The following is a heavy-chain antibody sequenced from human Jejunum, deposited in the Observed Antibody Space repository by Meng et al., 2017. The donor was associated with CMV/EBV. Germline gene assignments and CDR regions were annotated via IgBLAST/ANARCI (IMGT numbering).Heavy chain of an antibody. V-gene: IGHV4-4*07. CDR1: GGSISDYY. CDR3: ARDMHREVVIQDY. Sequence: QLQEPGPGLGKPSGPLSLTCTVAGGSISDYYWSWIRQPAGKGLEWIGRIYSNGATNYNPSLKSRVTMSVDTSKNQFSLKLSSVAAADTAVYFCARDMHREVVIQDYWGQGTLVTVSS. CDR2: IYSNGAT. D-gene: IGHD3-10*01. J-gene: IGHJ4*02.